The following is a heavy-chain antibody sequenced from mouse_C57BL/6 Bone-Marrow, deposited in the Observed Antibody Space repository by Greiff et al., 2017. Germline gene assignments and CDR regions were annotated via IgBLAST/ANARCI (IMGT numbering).Heavy chain of an antibody. Sequence: QVQLQQPGAELVKPGASVKLSCKASGYTFTSYWMQWVKQRPGQGLELIGEIDPSDSYPNYNQKFKVKAPLTVDTSSRTAYMQLSSLTSDDSAVYYCAALPPWFAYWGQGTLVTVSA. V-gene: IGHV1-50*01. CDR1: GYTFTSYW. D-gene: IGHD1-2*01. J-gene: IGHJ3*01. CDR2: IDPSDSYP. CDR3: AALPPWFAY.